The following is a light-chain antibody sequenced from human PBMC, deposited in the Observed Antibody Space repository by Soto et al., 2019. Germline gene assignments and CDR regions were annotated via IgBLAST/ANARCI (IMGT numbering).Light chain of an antibody. Sequence: QSALTQPASVSGSPGQSITISCTGTSSDVGGYNYVSWYQQHPGKAPKLMIYDVSNRPSGVSNRFSGSKSGNTASLTISGLQAEDEADYYCSSYTSSSTLEGVVFGGGTKLIVL. J-gene: IGLJ2*01. CDR2: DVS. CDR1: SSDVGGYNY. V-gene: IGLV2-14*01. CDR3: SSYTSSSTLEGVV.